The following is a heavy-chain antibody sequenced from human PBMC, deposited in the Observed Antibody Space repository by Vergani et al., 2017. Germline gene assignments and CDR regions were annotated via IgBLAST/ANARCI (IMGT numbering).Heavy chain of an antibody. CDR2: ISYDGSNK. D-gene: IGHD3-10*01. CDR1: GFTFSSYG. CDR3: AKDLGVGVRGEDAFDI. Sequence: QVQLVESGGGVVQPGRSLRLSCAASGFTFSSYGMHWVRQAPGKGLEWVAVISYDGSNKYYADSVKGRFTISRDNSKNTLYLQMNSLRAEDTAVYYCAKDLGVGVRGEDAFDIWGQGTMVTVSS. J-gene: IGHJ3*02. V-gene: IGHV3-30*18.